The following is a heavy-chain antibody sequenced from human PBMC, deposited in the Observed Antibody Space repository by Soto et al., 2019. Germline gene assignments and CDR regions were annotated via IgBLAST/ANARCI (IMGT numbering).Heavy chain of an antibody. CDR2: IIPIFGTA. V-gene: IGHV1-69*06. CDR3: ARGLGYCSGGSCSGDY. D-gene: IGHD2-15*01. CDR1: GGTFSSYA. J-gene: IGHJ4*02. Sequence: ASVKVSCKASGGTFSSYAISWVRQAPGQGLEWMGGIIPIFGTANYAQKFQGRVTITADKSTSTAYMELSSLRSEDTAVYYCARGLGYCSGGSCSGDYWGQGTLVTVPQ.